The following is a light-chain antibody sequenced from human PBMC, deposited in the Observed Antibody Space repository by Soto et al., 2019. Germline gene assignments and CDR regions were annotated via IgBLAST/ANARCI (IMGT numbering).Light chain of an antibody. J-gene: IGLJ2*01. CDR2: DDS. V-gene: IGLV2-14*01. CDR1: SSDVGGYNY. CDR3: SSYTNSSSYVV. Sequence: QSALTQPASVSGSPGQSITISCTGTSSDVGGYNYVSWYQQHPGKAPKLMIYDDSNRPSGVANRFSGSKSGNTAALTTSGVQAEDEADYYCSSYTNSSSYVVFGGGTKVTVL.